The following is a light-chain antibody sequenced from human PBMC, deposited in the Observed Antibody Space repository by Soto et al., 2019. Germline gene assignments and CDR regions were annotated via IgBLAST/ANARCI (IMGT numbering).Light chain of an antibody. Sequence: EIVLPQSPATLSLSPGERATLSCRASQSVSSYLAWYQQKPGQAPRLLIYDASNRATGIPARFSGSGSGTDFTLTISSLKPEDFAVYYCQQRSNWPITFGQGTRLEIK. J-gene: IGKJ5*01. CDR1: QSVSSY. CDR2: DAS. V-gene: IGKV3-11*01. CDR3: QQRSNWPIT.